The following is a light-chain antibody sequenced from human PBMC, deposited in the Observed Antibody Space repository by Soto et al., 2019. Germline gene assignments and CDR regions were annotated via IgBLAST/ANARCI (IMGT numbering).Light chain of an antibody. CDR2: DTS. V-gene: IGLV7-46*01. Sequence: QAVVTQEPSLTVSPGGTVTLTCGSSTGAVTSGHSPYWFQQKPGQAPKTLIYDTSKKHSWTPARFSGSLLGGKAALTLSGAQPEDEADYYCLLSYSGARVFGGGTKVTVL. CDR3: LLSYSGARV. CDR1: TGAVTSGHS. J-gene: IGLJ3*02.